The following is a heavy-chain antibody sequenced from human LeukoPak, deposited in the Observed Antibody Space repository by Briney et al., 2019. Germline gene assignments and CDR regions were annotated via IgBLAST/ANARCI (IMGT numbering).Heavy chain of an antibody. V-gene: IGHV3-23*01. CDR3: AKDPLGMEQQHFDY. CDR2: ISGSGGST. Sequence: PGGSLRLSCAASGFTFSSYAMSWVCQAPGKGLEWVSAISGSGGSTYYADSVKGRFTISRDNSKNTLYLQMNSLRAEDTAVYYCAKDPLGMEQQHFDYWGQGTLVSVSS. D-gene: IGHD6-13*01. J-gene: IGHJ4*02. CDR1: GFTFSSYA.